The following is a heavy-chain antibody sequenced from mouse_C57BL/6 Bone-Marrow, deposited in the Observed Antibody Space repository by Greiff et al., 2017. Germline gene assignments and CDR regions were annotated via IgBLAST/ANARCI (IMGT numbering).Heavy chain of an antibody. J-gene: IGHJ3*01. D-gene: IGHD1-1*01. CDR2: IYPGDGDT. Sequence: QVQLQQSGAELVKPGASVKISCKASGYAFSSYWMNWVKQRPGKGLEWIGQIYPGDGDTNYNGKFKGKATLTADKSSSPAYMQLSSLTSEDSAVYFCASGSSYGWFAYWGQGTLVTVSA. CDR1: GYAFSSYW. CDR3: ASGSSYGWFAY. V-gene: IGHV1-80*01.